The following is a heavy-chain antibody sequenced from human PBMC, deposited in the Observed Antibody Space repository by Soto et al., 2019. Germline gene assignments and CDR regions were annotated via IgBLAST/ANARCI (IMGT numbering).Heavy chain of an antibody. D-gene: IGHD2-2*01. V-gene: IGHV3-49*03. Sequence: GGSLRLSCTASGFTFGDYAMSWFRQAPGKGLEWVGFIRSKAYGGTTEYAASVKGRFTISRDDSKSIAYLQMNSLKTEDTAVYYCTRAKCDCSSTSCYCGAFDIWGQGTMVTVSS. CDR2: IRSKAYGGTT. CDR1: GFTFGDYA. CDR3: TRAKCDCSSTSCYCGAFDI. J-gene: IGHJ3*02.